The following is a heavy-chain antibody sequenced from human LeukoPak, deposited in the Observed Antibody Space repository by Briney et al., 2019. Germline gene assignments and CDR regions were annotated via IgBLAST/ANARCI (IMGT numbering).Heavy chain of an antibody. CDR2: IYYSGST. D-gene: IGHD6-19*01. J-gene: IGHJ4*02. V-gene: IGHV4-59*01. CDR3: ASGYSSGWYSSTFDY. Sequence: SETLSLTCTVSGGSISSYYWSWIRQPPGKGLEWIGYIYYSGSTNYNPSLKSRVTISVDTSKNQFSLKLSSVTAADTAVYYCASGYSSGWYSSTFDYWGRGTLVTVSS. CDR1: GGSISSYY.